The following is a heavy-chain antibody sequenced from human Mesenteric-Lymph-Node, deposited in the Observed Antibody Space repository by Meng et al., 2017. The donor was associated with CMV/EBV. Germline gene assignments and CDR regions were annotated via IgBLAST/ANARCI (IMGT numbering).Heavy chain of an antibody. D-gene: IGHD3-3*01. CDR2: ISSSGGTM. Sequence: GGSLRLSCAASGFTFSSYEMNWVRQAPGTGLEWISYISSSGGTMYYADFVKGRFTISRDNAKKSLYLQMNSLRVEDTAVYYCTRDQAVLERVLYGGSSHYHYGMDVWGLGTTVTVSS. J-gene: IGHJ6*02. V-gene: IGHV3-48*03. CDR1: GFTFSSYE. CDR3: TRDQAVLERVLYGGSSHYHYGMDV.